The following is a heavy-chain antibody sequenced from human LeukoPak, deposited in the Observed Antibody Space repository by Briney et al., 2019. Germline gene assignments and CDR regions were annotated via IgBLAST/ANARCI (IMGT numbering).Heavy chain of an antibody. CDR2: IHNVGST. CDR1: GGSVSNGIYY. J-gene: IGHJ6*04. Sequence: PSETLSLTCTVSGGSVSNGIYYWGWIRQPPGKGLEWIGSIHNVGSTYYNPSLKSRVTISVDTSKNQFSLKLSSVTAADTAVYYCARHDSSEGMDVWGKGTTVTVSS. D-gene: IGHD3-22*01. CDR3: ARHDSSEGMDV. V-gene: IGHV4-39*01.